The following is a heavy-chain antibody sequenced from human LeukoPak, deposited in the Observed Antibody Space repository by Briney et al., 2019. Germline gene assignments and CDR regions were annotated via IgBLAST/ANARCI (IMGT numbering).Heavy chain of an antibody. CDR2: IRGNGGGT. J-gene: IGHJ4*02. Sequence: PGGSLRLSCAASGFSFSNYLMSWVRQAPVKGLEWVSTIRGNGGGTYYADSVKGRFTISRDNSKNPLYLQMNSLRAEDTALYYCARRLCSGGSCSSFDYWGQGTLVTVSS. D-gene: IGHD2-15*01. CDR1: GFSFSNYL. V-gene: IGHV3-23*01. CDR3: ARRLCSGGSCSSFDY.